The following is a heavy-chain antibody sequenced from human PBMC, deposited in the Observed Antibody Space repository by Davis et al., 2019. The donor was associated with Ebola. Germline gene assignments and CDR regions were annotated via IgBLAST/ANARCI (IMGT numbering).Heavy chain of an antibody. CDR3: ARGNTIAAAGTGYYFDY. CDR2: IYYSGSI. V-gene: IGHV4-31*03. J-gene: IGHJ4*02. D-gene: IGHD6-13*01. CDR1: GGSISSGGYY. Sequence: MPSETLSLTCTVSGGSISSGGYYWSWIRQHPGKGLEWIGYIYYSGSINYNPSLKSRVTMSVDTSKNQFSLKLTSVTAADTAVYFCARGNTIAAAGTGYYFDYWGQGTLVTVSS.